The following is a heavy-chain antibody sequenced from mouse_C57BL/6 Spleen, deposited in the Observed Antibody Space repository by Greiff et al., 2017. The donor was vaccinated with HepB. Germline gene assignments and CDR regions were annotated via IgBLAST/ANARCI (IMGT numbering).Heavy chain of an antibody. CDR1: GYTFTSYW. Sequence: QVQLQQSGAELVRPGSSVKLSCKASGYTFTSYWMHWVKQRPIQGLEWIGNIDPSDSETHYNQKFKDKATLTVDKSSSTAYMQLSSLTSEDSAVYYCARSTTVVAWKTYFDYWGQGTTLTVSS. CDR3: ARSTTVVAWKTYFDY. D-gene: IGHD1-1*01. J-gene: IGHJ2*01. CDR2: IDPSDSET. V-gene: IGHV1-52*01.